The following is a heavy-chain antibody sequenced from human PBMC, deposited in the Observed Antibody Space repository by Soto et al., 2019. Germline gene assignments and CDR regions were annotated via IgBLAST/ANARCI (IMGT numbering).Heavy chain of an antibody. CDR2: MSYDGSNK. CDR3: AREAGPYSSGWYPLDY. D-gene: IGHD6-19*01. Sequence: QVQLVESGGGVVQPGRSLRLSCAASGFTFSNYGMHWVRQAPGKGLEWVAFMSYDGSNKYYADSVKGRFTISRDNSRNTLYLQMNSLRAEDTAVYHCAREAGPYSSGWYPLDYWGQGTLVTVSS. CDR1: GFTFSNYG. V-gene: IGHV3-30*03. J-gene: IGHJ4*02.